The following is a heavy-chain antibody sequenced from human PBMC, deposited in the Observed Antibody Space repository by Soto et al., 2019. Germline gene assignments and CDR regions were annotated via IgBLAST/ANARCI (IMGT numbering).Heavy chain of an antibody. CDR1: GGSFSGYY. D-gene: IGHD6-6*01. Sequence: PSETLSLTXAVYGGSFSGYYWSWIRQPPGKGLEWIGEINHSGSTNYNPSLKSRVTISVDTSKNQFSLKLSSVTAADTAVYYCARGRVSSSSLDYWGQGTLVTVSS. V-gene: IGHV4-34*01. CDR3: ARGRVSSSSLDY. CDR2: INHSGST. J-gene: IGHJ4*02.